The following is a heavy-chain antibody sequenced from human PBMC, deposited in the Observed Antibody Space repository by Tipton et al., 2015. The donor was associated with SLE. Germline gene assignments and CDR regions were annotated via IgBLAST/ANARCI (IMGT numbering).Heavy chain of an antibody. Sequence: SLRLSCAASGFTFSSYWMHWVRQAPGKGLEWVAFIRYDGSNKYYADSVKGRFTISRDNSKNTLYLQMNSLKTEDTAVYYCTTSSVAVAGPGGYWGQGTLVTVSS. J-gene: IGHJ4*02. CDR1: GFTFSSYW. V-gene: IGHV3-30*02. D-gene: IGHD6-19*01. CDR3: TTSSVAVAGPGGY. CDR2: IRYDGSNK.